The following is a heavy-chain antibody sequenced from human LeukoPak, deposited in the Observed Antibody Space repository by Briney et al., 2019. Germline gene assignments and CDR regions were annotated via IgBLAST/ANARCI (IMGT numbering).Heavy chain of an antibody. J-gene: IGHJ4*02. CDR3: ARAAYKKYSSGWYFLDY. CDR1: GFTFSSYG. V-gene: IGHV3-33*01. Sequence: GGSLRFSCAASGFTFSSYGMHWVRQAPGKGLEWVAVIWYDGSNKYYADSVKGRFNISRDNSKNTLYLQMNSLRAEDTAVYYCARAAYKKYSSGWYFLDYWGQGTLVTVSS. CDR2: IWYDGSNK. D-gene: IGHD6-19*01.